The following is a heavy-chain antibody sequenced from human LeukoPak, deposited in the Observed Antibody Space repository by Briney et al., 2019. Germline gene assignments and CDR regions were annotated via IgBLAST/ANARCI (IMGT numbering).Heavy chain of an antibody. Sequence: GGSLRLSCAASGFNFRSSWMYWVRQVPGKGLVWVARMNGDGSATAHADVVKSRFTISRDNAKNTLYLQMNSLRIEDTAVYFCVMYTWDNVPDIWGQGTMVTVSS. J-gene: IGHJ3*02. D-gene: IGHD1/OR15-1a*01. CDR1: GFNFRSSW. CDR3: VMYTWDNVPDI. V-gene: IGHV3-74*01. CDR2: MNGDGSAT.